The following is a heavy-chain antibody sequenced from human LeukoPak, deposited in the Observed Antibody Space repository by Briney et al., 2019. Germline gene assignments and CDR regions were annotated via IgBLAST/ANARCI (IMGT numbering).Heavy chain of an antibody. CDR1: GFTLNSCW. CDR3: TRGDSSSKIDY. Sequence: PGWALRLSCAASGFTLNSCWMSWVRQAPGEGLEWTANINEDGSEKHYVDSVEGRFTISRDNAKNSLYLQMNSLRVEDTALYYCTRGDSSSKIDYWGQGILVIVSS. J-gene: IGHJ4*02. V-gene: IGHV3-7*01. CDR2: INEDGSEK. D-gene: IGHD6-6*01.